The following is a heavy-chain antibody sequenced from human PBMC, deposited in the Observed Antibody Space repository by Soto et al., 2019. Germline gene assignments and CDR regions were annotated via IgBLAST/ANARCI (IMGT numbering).Heavy chain of an antibody. CDR1: GYSFTSYW. CDR3: ARRYYDFWSGYYTGDYYYYMDV. Sequence: GESLKISSKGSGYSFTSYWIGWVRQMPGKGLEWMGIIYPGDSDTRYSPSFQGQVTISADKSISTAYLQWSSLKASDTAMYYCARRYYDFWSGYYTGDYYYYMDVWGKGTTVTVSS. J-gene: IGHJ6*03. CDR2: IYPGDSDT. V-gene: IGHV5-51*01. D-gene: IGHD3-3*01.